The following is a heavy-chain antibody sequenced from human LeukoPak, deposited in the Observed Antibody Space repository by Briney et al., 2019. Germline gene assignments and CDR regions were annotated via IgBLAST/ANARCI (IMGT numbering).Heavy chain of an antibody. J-gene: IGHJ5*02. CDR2: INPSGGST. CDR1: GYTFTSYY. V-gene: IGHV1-46*01. D-gene: IGHD3-22*01. Sequence: ASVKVSCKASGYTFTSYYMHWVRQAPGQGLEWMGIINPSGGSTSYAQKFQGRVTMTRDTSTSTVYMELSSLRSEDTAVYYCARAQDNYYDSSGYYYLGAFDPWGQGTLVTVSS. CDR3: ARAQDNYYDSSGYYYLGAFDP.